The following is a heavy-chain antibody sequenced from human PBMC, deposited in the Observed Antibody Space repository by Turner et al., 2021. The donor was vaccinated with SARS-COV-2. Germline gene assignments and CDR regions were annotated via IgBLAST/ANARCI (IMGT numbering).Heavy chain of an antibody. J-gene: IGHJ4*02. CDR1: GVSITGTKFV. V-gene: IGHV4-39*01. Sequence: QVPLQESGPGLVKPSETLYLSWTVSGVSITGTKFVWGWIRQSPGKGLEWMGTFSYSGSTFYNPSFKGRCTMSADPSKRQLVLRLTSVTAADAAVYYCARLYHNDTSGVDFWGQGTQVTVSS. CDR2: FSYSGST. CDR3: ARLYHNDTSGVDF. D-gene: IGHD2-15*01.